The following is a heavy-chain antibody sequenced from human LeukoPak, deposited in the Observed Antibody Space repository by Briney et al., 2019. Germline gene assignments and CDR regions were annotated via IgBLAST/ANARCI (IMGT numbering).Heavy chain of an antibody. J-gene: IGHJ4*02. D-gene: IGHD2-2*03. CDR2: IYSGGAT. Sequence: GGSLRLSCAASGFTVNSNYMTWVRQAPGKGLEWVSVIYSGGATYYADSVKGRFTISRDNSKNTLYLQMCSLRAEDTAVYYCARASSWILYYFDYWGQGTLVTVSS. V-gene: IGHV3-66*01. CDR1: GFTVNSNY. CDR3: ARASSWILYYFDY.